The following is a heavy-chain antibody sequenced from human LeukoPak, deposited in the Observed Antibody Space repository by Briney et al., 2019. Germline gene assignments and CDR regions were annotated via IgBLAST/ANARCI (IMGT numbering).Heavy chain of an antibody. J-gene: IGHJ4*02. D-gene: IGHD6-13*01. CDR2: ISYDGSNK. CDR3: ARSGYSSSWPHFDY. V-gene: IGHV3-30*14. CDR1: GFTFSSYA. Sequence: GGSLRLSCAASGFTFSSYAMHWVRQAPGKGLEWVAVISYDGSNKYYADSVKGRFTISRDNSKNTLYLQMNSLRAEDTAVYYCARSGYSSSWPHFDYWGQGTLVTVSS.